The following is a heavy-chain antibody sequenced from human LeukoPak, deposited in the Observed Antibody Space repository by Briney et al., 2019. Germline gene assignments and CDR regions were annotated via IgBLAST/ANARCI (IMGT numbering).Heavy chain of an antibody. J-gene: IGHJ4*02. CDR2: IYYSGST. V-gene: IGHV4-30-4*08. CDR3: AREPIWGSYRYFDY. CDR1: GGSVDSGSYY. D-gene: IGHD3-16*02. Sequence: SETLSLTCTVSGGSVDSGSYYWGWIRQPPGKGLEWIGYIYYSGSTYYNPSLKSRVTISVDTSKNQFSLKLSSVTAADTAVYYCAREPIWGSYRYFDYWGQGTLVTVSS.